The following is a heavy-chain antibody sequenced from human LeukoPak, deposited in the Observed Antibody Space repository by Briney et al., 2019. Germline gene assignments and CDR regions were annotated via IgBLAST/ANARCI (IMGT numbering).Heavy chain of an antibody. CDR2: INYGGTT. V-gene: IGHV3-23*01. D-gene: IGHD6-13*01. Sequence: AGSLRLSCAASGFTLNTYAMSWVRQAPGKGLEWVSGINYGGTTYYANSVKGRFTISRDNSKNTLYLQMNSLRAEDTAVYYCATSFGPVIAAAGTGADWGQGTLVTVSS. CDR3: ATSFGPVIAAAGTGAD. CDR1: GFTLNTYA. J-gene: IGHJ4*02.